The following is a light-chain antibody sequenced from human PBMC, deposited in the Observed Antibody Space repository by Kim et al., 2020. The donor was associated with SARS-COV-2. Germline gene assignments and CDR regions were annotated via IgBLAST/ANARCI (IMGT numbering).Light chain of an antibody. CDR1: EDIATD. CDR3: QQYSLYPLT. J-gene: IGKJ4*01. CDR2: SAS. Sequence: ASVGDRVTMSCRASEDIATDLAWFQRKAGKAPEPLSHSASKSESGVPSRFSGSGSGTDFTLIINTLQPEDVATYYCQQYSLYPLTFGGGTKVDIK. V-gene: IGKV1-16*01.